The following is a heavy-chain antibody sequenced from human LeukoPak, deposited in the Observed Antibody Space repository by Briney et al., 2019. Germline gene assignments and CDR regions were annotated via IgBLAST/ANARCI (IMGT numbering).Heavy chain of an antibody. Sequence: PSEALSLTCAVYGGSFSGYYWSWIRQPPGKGLEWIGEINNSGSTDYNPSLKSRVTISVDTSKNQFSLKLSSVTAADTAVYYCARGQRVPAAIGRRWFDPWGQGTLVTVSS. V-gene: IGHV4-34*01. J-gene: IGHJ5*02. CDR2: INNSGST. CDR1: GGSFSGYY. CDR3: ARGQRVPAAIGRRWFDP. D-gene: IGHD2-2*01.